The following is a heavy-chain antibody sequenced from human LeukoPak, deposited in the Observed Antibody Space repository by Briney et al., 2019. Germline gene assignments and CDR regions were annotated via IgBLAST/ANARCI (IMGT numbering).Heavy chain of an antibody. Sequence: GGSLRLSCAASGFTFSSYAMSWVRQAPGKGLEWVSAISGSGGSTYYADSVKCRFTISRDNSKNTLYLQMNSLRAEDTAVYYCARHRIAAAGPDYWGQGTLVTVSS. D-gene: IGHD6-13*01. J-gene: IGHJ4*02. CDR3: ARHRIAAAGPDY. CDR1: GFTFSSYA. V-gene: IGHV3-23*01. CDR2: ISGSGGST.